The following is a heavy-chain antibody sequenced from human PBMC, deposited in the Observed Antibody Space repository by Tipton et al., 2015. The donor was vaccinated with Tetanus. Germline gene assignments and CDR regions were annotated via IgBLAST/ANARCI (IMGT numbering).Heavy chain of an antibody. V-gene: IGHV4-30-2*01. CDR1: GVSIRNGGYS. CDR2: TYHTGGT. D-gene: IGHD1-1*01. CDR3: ARANNEFPKKGPFDS. Sequence: TLSLTCTVSGVSIRNGGYSWNWIRQPPGKGLEWIGYTYHTGGTYYNPSLKSRVTILVDRSNNQFSLELTSVTAADAAVYYCARANNEFPKKGPFDSWGQGSLVIVSS. J-gene: IGHJ4*02.